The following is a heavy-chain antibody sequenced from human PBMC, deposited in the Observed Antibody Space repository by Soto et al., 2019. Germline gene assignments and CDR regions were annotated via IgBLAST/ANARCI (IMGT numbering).Heavy chain of an antibody. CDR3: AKSMGHYHYFGMDV. CDR2: ISGSGGST. V-gene: IGHV3-23*01. CDR1: AFTFSSYA. J-gene: IGHJ6*02. Sequence: EVQVLESGGGLVQPGGSLSLSCAASAFTFSSYAMNWVRQAPGKGLEWVSTISGSGGSTYYADSVRGRFTISRDNSKNTLFLQMNSLRAEDTAVYYCAKSMGHYHYFGMDVWGQGTTVTVSS. D-gene: IGHD2-21*01.